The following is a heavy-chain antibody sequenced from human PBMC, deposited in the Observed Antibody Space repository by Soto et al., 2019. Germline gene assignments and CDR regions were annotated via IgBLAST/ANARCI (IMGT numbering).Heavy chain of an antibody. V-gene: IGHV4-31*03. CDR2: IYYSGST. Sequence: SETLSLTCTVSGGSVSSGAYYWTWIRQRPGKGLEWIGYIYYSGSTYYSPSLKSRLSISLDTSKNQSSLRLSSVTAADTAMYYCARARLRAVYAFDIWGQGTMVTVSS. J-gene: IGHJ3*02. CDR3: ARARLRAVYAFDI. D-gene: IGHD5-12*01. CDR1: GGSVSSGAYY.